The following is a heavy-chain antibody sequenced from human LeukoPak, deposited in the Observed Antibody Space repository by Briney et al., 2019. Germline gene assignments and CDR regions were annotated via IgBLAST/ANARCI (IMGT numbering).Heavy chain of an antibody. CDR3: ARGTRNYGDYPFDP. CDR2: IYYSGST. J-gene: IGHJ5*02. CDR1: GYSIGSGYY. V-gene: IGHV4-61*01. Sequence: SETLSLTCTVSGYSIGSGYYWGWIRQPPGKGLEWIGYIYYSGSTNYNPSLKSRVTISVDTSKNQFSLKLSSVTAADTAVYYCARGTRNYGDYPFDPWGQGTLVTVSS. D-gene: IGHD4-17*01.